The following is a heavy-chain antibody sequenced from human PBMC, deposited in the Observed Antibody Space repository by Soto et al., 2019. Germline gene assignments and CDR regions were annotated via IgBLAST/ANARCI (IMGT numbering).Heavy chain of an antibody. J-gene: IGHJ5*02. V-gene: IGHV1-2*04. CDR3: ARSKMVTGATAYNWFDP. Sequence: ASVKVSCKSSGYTFTGYYMHWVRQAPGQGLEWMGWINPNGGGTNYAQKFQGWVTMTRDTSISTAYMELSRLRSDDTAVYYCARSKMVTGATAYNWFDPWGQGTLVTVSS. CDR1: GYTFTGYY. D-gene: IGHD1-26*01. CDR2: INPNGGGT.